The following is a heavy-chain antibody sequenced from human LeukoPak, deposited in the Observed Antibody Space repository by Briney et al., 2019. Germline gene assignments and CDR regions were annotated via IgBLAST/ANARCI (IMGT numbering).Heavy chain of an antibody. D-gene: IGHD1-26*01. Sequence: SVKVSCKATGYSFIGFYLPWVRHASGQGLEEIVWIKASMGDTSYGQRFECRVRMTRDTSISTAYVELSRLRSDDTAMYYCARYCCIDASENWFDARGQGSLVTGS. CDR1: GYSFIGFY. J-gene: IGHJ5*02. CDR2: IKASMGDT. V-gene: IGHV1-2*02. CDR3: ARYCCIDASENWFDA.